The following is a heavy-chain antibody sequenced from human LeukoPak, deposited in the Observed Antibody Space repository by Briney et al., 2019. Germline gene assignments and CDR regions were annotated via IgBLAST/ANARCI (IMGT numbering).Heavy chain of an antibody. V-gene: IGHV3-23*01. CDR3: AKDRGYDSSGLDY. D-gene: IGHD3-22*01. Sequence: GGSLRLSCAASGFTFDDYAMSWVRQAPGKGLEWVSANSGSGGSTYYADSVKGRFTISRDNSKNTLYLQMNSLRAEDTAVYYCAKDRGYDSSGLDYWGQGTLVTVSS. CDR2: NSGSGGST. J-gene: IGHJ4*02. CDR1: GFTFDDYA.